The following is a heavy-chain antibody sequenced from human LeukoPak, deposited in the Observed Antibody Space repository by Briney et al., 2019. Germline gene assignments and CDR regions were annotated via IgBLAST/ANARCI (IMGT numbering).Heavy chain of an antibody. CDR3: ARSVDIWSRNWIDH. Sequence: PSETLSLTCTVSGGSISSSDYYWDWIRQPPGKGLEWIESIYYSGSTYYNPSLKSRVTISVDTSKNQFSLKLSSVMAADTAVYYCARSVDIWSRNWIDHWGQGTLVTVSS. CDR2: IYYSGST. J-gene: IGHJ5*02. V-gene: IGHV4-39*01. CDR1: GGSISSSDYY. D-gene: IGHD3-3*01.